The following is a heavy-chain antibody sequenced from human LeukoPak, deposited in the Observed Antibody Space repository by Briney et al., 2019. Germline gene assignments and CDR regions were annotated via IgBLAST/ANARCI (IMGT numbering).Heavy chain of an antibody. CDR1: GFTFSNAW. Sequence: GGSLRLSCAASGFTFSNAWMSWVRQAPGKGLEWVGRIKSKTDGGTTDYAAPVKGRFTISRDDSKNTLYLQMNSLKTEDTAVYYCTSPDSIIEGLNWGQGTLVTVSS. J-gene: IGHJ4*02. D-gene: IGHD3-22*01. V-gene: IGHV3-15*01. CDR3: TSPDSIIEGLN. CDR2: IKSKTDGGTT.